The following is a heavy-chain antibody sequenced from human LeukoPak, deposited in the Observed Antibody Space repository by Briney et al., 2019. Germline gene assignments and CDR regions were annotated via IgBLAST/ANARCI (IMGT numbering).Heavy chain of an antibody. Sequence: GSLRLSCAASGFTVSSYYMNWVRQAPGKELEWVSVIYTGGGRYYADSVRGRFTISRDTSKNMVFLQMNSLRVEDTAVYYCARGIDYWGRGTLVTVSS. J-gene: IGHJ4*02. CDR1: GFTVSSYY. V-gene: IGHV3-53*01. CDR3: ARGIDY. CDR2: IYTGGGR.